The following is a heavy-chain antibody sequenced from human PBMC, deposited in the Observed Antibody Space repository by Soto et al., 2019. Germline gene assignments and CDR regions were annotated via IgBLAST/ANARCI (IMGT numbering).Heavy chain of an antibody. D-gene: IGHD5-18*01. J-gene: IGHJ4*02. CDR3: AKVGFPYSYGYLFYY. CDR1: GFTFSTYA. CDR2: ISASGGST. Sequence: EVQLLESGGGLVQPGGSLRLSCAASGFTFSTYAMTWVRQAPGKGLEWVSAISASGGSTYYADSVKGRFTISRDNSKNTLYLQMNRQSVEDTAVYYFAKVGFPYSYGYLFYYWGQGTLVTVSS. V-gene: IGHV3-23*01.